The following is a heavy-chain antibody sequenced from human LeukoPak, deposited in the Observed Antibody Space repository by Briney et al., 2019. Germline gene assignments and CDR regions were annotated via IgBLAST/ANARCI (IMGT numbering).Heavy chain of an antibody. CDR3: ARHPSYCGGDCYPYYFDY. J-gene: IGHJ4*02. CDR2: IYPGGSAT. Sequence: GASLKISCKGSGYSFTSYWIGWVRQMPGKGLEWMGIIYPGGSATRYSPSFQGQVTISADKSISTAYLQWSSLKASDTAMYYCARHPSYCGGDCYPYYFDYWGQGTLVTVSS. CDR1: GYSFTSYW. V-gene: IGHV5-51*01. D-gene: IGHD2-21*02.